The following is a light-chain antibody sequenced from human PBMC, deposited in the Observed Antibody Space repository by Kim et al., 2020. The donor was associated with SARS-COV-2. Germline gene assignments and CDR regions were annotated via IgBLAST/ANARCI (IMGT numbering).Light chain of an antibody. CDR3: QAWDGSAVI. Sequence: SYELTQPPSVSVSPGQTASITCSGHQLGDKYVSWYQQRPGRSPVVVIYEDNQRPSEIPERFSGSKSRHKATLTISDTQAIDEADFYCQAWDGSAVIFGGGTQLTVL. J-gene: IGLJ2*01. CDR1: QLGDKY. V-gene: IGLV3-1*01. CDR2: EDN.